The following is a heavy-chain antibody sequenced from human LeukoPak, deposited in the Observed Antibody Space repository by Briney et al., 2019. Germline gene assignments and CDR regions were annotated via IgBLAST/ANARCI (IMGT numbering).Heavy chain of an antibody. D-gene: IGHD1-14*01. J-gene: IGHJ6*03. CDR2: IYHSGNT. Sequence: SETLSLTCAVSGCSISSGYYWGWIRQPPGKGLEWIGSIYHSGNTYYNPSLKSRVTISVDTSKNQFSLKLSSVTAADTAMYYCASTPTVYYNSMDVWGKGTTVTVSS. CDR3: ASTPTVYYNSMDV. CDR1: GCSISSGYY. V-gene: IGHV4-38-2*01.